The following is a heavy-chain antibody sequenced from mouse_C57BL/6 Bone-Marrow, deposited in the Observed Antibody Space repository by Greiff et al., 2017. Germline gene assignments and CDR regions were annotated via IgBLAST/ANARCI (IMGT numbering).Heavy chain of an antibody. CDR2: IDPSDSYT. D-gene: IGHD1-1*01. CDR3: ASSSNWYFDV. J-gene: IGHJ1*03. V-gene: IGHV1-59*01. CDR1: GYTFTSYW. Sequence: QVQLQQSGAELVRPGTSVKLSCKASGYTFTSYWMHWVKQRPGQGLEWIGVIDPSDSYTNYNQKFKGKATLTVDTSSSTAYMQLSSLTSEDSAVYYCASSSNWYFDVWGTGTTVTVSS.